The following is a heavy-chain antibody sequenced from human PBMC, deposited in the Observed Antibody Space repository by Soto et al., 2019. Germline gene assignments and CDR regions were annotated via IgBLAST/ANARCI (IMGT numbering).Heavy chain of an antibody. CDR1: GYTFTSYG. V-gene: IGHV1-18*01. CDR3: ARDLTQDYVWSGYPSFDP. D-gene: IGHD3-3*01. J-gene: IGHJ5*02. Sequence: GSSMQVSCTASGYTFTSYGISWVRQAPGQGLEWMGWISAYNGNTNYAQKLQGRVTMTTDTSTSTAYMELRSLRSDDTAVYYCARDLTQDYVWSGYPSFDPWGRGTPVTVAS. CDR2: ISAYNGNT.